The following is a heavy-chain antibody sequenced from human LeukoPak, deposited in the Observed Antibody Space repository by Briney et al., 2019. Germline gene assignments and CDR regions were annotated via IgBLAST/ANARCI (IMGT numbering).Heavy chain of an antibody. CDR1: GYTFTGYY. V-gene: IGHV1-2*02. J-gene: IGHJ5*02. CDR2: INPNSGVT. Sequence: ASVTVSCKASGYTFTGYYIHWVRQAPGQGLEWMGWINPNSGVTNYAQKLQGRVTITRDTSIDTAYMQLSRLRSDDTAVYYCARALEFDYGDYEGCTWFDPWGQGTLVTVSS. D-gene: IGHD4-17*01. CDR3: ARALEFDYGDYEGCTWFDP.